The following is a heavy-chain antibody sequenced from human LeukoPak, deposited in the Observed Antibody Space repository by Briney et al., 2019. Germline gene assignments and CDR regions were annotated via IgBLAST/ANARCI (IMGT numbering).Heavy chain of an antibody. J-gene: IGHJ5*02. D-gene: IGHD6-6*01. Sequence: SETLSLTCTVSGGSISSGGYYWSWIRQHPGKGLEWIGYIYYSGSTYYNPSLKSRVTISVDTSKNQFSLKLSSVTAADTAVYYCARRGRYGSSSVGFDPWGQGTLVTVSS. CDR3: ARRGRYGSSSVGFDP. CDR1: GGSISSGGYY. V-gene: IGHV4-31*03. CDR2: IYYSGST.